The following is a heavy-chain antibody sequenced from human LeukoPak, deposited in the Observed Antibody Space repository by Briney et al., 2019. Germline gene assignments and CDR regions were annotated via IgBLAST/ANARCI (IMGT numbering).Heavy chain of an antibody. D-gene: IGHD3-22*01. CDR3: VRGPYYYDSRGFDP. V-gene: IGHV4-30-2*01. CDR1: GGSISSGGYY. J-gene: IGHJ5*02. Sequence: SQTLSLTCAVSGGSISSGGYYWSWIRQPPGKGLEWIGEINHSGSTNYNPSLKSRVTISVDTSKNQFSLKLSSVTAADTAVYYCVRGPYYYDSRGFDPWGQGTLVTVSS. CDR2: INHSGST.